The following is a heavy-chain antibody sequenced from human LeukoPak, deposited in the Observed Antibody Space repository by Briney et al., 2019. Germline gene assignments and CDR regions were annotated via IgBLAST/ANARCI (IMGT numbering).Heavy chain of an antibody. J-gene: IGHJ4*02. Sequence: SETLSLTCTVSGDSISSYYWSWIRQPPGKGLEWIGYICYSGSTNYNPSLKSRVTISVDTSKNQFSLKLSSVTAADTAVYYCARARGYSGYAYFDYWGQGTLVTVSS. CDR2: ICYSGST. CDR3: ARARGYSGYAYFDY. CDR1: GDSISSYY. V-gene: IGHV4-59*01. D-gene: IGHD5-12*01.